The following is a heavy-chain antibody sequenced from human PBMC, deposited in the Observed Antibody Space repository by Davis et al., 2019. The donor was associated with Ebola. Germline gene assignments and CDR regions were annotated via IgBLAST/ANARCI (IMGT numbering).Heavy chain of an antibody. CDR1: GYSISSGYY. CDR2: IYHSGST. Sequence: MPSETLSLTCTVSGYSISSGYYWGWIRQPPGKGLEWIGSIYHSGSTYYNPSLKSRVTISVDTSKNQFSLKLSSVTAADTAVYYCARDIHFVYSSSSRWFDPWGQGTLVTVSS. CDR3: ARDIHFVYSSSSRWFDP. J-gene: IGHJ5*02. V-gene: IGHV4-38-2*02. D-gene: IGHD6-6*01.